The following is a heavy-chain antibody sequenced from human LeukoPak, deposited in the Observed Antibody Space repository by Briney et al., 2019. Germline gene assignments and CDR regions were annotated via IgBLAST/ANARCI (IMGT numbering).Heavy chain of an antibody. CDR3: ATDSPGIAAAGRVY. J-gene: IGHJ4*02. Sequence: GGSLRLSCAASGFTFSNYWMSWVRQAPGKGLEWVSVIYSGGSTYYADSVKGRFTISRDNSKNTLYLQMNSLRAEDTAVYYCATDSPGIAAAGRVYWGQGTLVTVSS. V-gene: IGHV3-66*02. D-gene: IGHD6-13*01. CDR1: GFTFSNYW. CDR2: IYSGGST.